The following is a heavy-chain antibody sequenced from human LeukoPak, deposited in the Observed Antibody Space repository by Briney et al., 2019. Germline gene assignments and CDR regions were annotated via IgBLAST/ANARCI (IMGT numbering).Heavy chain of an antibody. CDR3: ARPMVRGVNDALDI. D-gene: IGHD3-10*01. J-gene: IGHJ3*02. V-gene: IGHV4-59*08. CDR1: GVSISSYY. Sequence: PSETLSLTCTVSGVSISSYYRSWIRQPPGKGLEWIGYVYYSGSTDYNPSLKSRVTISLDTSKNQFSLKLSSVTAADTAVYYCARPMVRGVNDALDIWGQGTMVTVSS. CDR2: VYYSGST.